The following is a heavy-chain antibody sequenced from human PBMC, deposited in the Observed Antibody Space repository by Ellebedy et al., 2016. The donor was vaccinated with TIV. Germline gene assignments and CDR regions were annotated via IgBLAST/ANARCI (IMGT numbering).Heavy chain of an antibody. CDR1: GYTFTTYG. CDR3: ARDRFIVPGTRAFYGMDV. V-gene: IGHV1-18*04. Sequence: AASVKVSCKASGYTFTTYGVSWARQAPGQGLAWMGWINPNKGNTVYAQNLQDRVTLTTDTSTRTAYMELRGLRSDDTAVYFCARDRFIVPGTRAFYGMDVWGQGTTVTVS. J-gene: IGHJ6*02. CDR2: INPNKGNT. D-gene: IGHD2-21*01.